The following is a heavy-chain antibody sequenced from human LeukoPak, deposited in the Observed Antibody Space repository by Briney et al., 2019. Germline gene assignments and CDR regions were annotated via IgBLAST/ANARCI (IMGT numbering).Heavy chain of an antibody. J-gene: IGHJ4*02. Sequence: SETLSLTCTVSGGSISSGGYYWSWIRQPPGKGLEWIGEINHSGSTNYNPSLKSRVTISVDTSKNQFSLKLSSVTAADTAVYYCARPPVLRYFDWLFRLFPYFVGDYFDYWGQGTLVTVSS. V-gene: IGHV4-39*07. D-gene: IGHD3-9*01. CDR3: ARPPVLRYFDWLFRLFPYFVGDYFDY. CDR2: INHSGST. CDR1: GGSISSGGYY.